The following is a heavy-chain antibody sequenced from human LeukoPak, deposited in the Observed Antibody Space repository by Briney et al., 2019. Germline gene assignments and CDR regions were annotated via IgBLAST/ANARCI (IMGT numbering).Heavy chain of an antibody. CDR1: GFTFSSYG. CDR3: AKVIAAATDAFDI. D-gene: IGHD6-13*01. CDR2: ISYDGSNK. Sequence: GGSLRLSCAASGFTFSSYGMHWVRQAPGKGLEWGAVISYDGSNKYYADSVKGRFTISRDNSKNTLYLQMNSLRAEDTAVYYCAKVIAAATDAFDIWGQGTMVTVSS. J-gene: IGHJ3*02. V-gene: IGHV3-30*18.